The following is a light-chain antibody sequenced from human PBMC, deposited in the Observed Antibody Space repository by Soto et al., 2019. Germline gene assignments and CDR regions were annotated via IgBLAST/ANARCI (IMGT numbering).Light chain of an antibody. CDR3: RSYAGCSIYVL. V-gene: IGLV2-23*02. Sequence: QSALTQPASVSGSPGQSITISCTGTSDDVGNFNLVSWYQHHPGKAPNLIISEVSKRPSGVSNRFSGSKSGNPASLAISGPQAEDEADYFCRSYAGCSIYVLFGGGTKLTVL. CDR1: SDDVGNFNL. J-gene: IGLJ2*01. CDR2: EVS.